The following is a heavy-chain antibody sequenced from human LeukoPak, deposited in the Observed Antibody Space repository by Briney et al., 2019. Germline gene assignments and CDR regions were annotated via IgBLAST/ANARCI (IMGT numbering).Heavy chain of an antibody. Sequence: SQTLSLTFAISGDSVSINSAAWNWIRQSPSRGLEWLGRTYYRSKWYNDYAVSVKSRITINPDTTKNQFSLQLNSVTPEDTAVYYCARASLRFGEFDYWGQGTLVTVSS. CDR2: TYYRSKWYN. V-gene: IGHV6-1*01. D-gene: IGHD3-10*01. J-gene: IGHJ4*02. CDR1: GDSVSINSAA. CDR3: ARASLRFGEFDY.